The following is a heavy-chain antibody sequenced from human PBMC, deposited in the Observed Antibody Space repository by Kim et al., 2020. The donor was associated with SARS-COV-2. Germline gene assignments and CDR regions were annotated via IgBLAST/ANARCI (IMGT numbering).Heavy chain of an antibody. D-gene: IGHD4-17*01. CDR1: GGSISSGDYY. Sequence: SETLSLTCTVSGGSISSGDYYWSWIRQPPGKGLEWIGYIYYSGSTYYNPSLKSRVTISVDTSKNQFSLKLSSVTAADTAVYYCARDIRQGRAGDYAFDYWGQGTLVTVSS. V-gene: IGHV4-30-4*01. CDR3: ARDIRQGRAGDYAFDY. CDR2: IYYSGST. J-gene: IGHJ4*02.